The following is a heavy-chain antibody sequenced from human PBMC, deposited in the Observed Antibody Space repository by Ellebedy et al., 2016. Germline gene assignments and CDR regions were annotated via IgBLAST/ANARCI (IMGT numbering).Heavy chain of an antibody. CDR2: IYYSGST. V-gene: IGHV4-31*02. CDR1: GGSISSGGYY. CDR3: ARENSRGSYAFDI. Sequence: SETLSLXXTVSGGSISSGGYYWSWIRQHPGKGLEWIGYIYYSGSTYYNPSLKSRVTISVDTSKNQFSLKLSSVTAADTAVYYCARENSRGSYAFDIWGQGTMVTVSS. J-gene: IGHJ3*02. D-gene: IGHD3-10*01.